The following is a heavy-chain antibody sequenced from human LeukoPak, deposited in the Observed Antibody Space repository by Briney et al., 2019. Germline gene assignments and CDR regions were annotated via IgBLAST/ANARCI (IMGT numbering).Heavy chain of an antibody. CDR1: GDSISGGEYY. V-gene: IGHV4-30-2*01. J-gene: IGHJ4*02. CDR2: IYHTGNT. D-gene: IGHD3-22*01. CDR3: ARVVTTKLDY. Sequence: SETLSLTCTVSGDSISGGEYYWSWIRQPPGRGLEWISYIYHTGNTYYNPSLKSRATMSVDRSKSQFSLRLNSVTAADTAVYYCARVVTTKLDYWGQGALVTVS.